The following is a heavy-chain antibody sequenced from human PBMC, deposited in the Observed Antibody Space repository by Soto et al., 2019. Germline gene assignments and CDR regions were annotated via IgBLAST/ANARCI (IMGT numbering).Heavy chain of an antibody. V-gene: IGHV4-34*01. CDR3: ARLMAFDI. Sequence: ETLSLTCAVYGGSFSGYYWSWIRQPPGKGLEWIGEINHSGSTNYNPSLKSRVTISVDTSKNQFSLKLSSVTAADTAVYYCARLMAFDICRQGTMVTV. CDR1: GGSFSGYY. CDR2: INHSGST. J-gene: IGHJ3*02.